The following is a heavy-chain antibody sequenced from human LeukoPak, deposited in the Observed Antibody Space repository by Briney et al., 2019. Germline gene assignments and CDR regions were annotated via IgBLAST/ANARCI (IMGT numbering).Heavy chain of an antibody. V-gene: IGHV4-30-4*08. J-gene: IGHJ3*02. CDR1: GGSISSGDYY. CDR3: ARASLHDAFDI. CDR2: IYFSGST. Sequence: SQTLSLTCSVSGGSISSGDYYWSWIRQPPGKGLEWIGYIYFSGSTYYNPSLKSRVILSVDTSKSQFSLKLSSVTAADTAVYYCARASLHDAFDIWGQGTMVTVSS.